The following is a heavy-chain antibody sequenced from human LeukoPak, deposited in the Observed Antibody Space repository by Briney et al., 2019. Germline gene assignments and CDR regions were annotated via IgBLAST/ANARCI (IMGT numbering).Heavy chain of an antibody. D-gene: IGHD4-23*01. CDR1: GFTFSSYA. J-gene: IGHJ4*02. Sequence: GGSLRLSCAASGFTFSSYAMSWVRQAPGKGLEWVSNISGSGVSGGNTYYADSVKGRFTISRDNSKNTLYLQMNSLRTEDTAVYYCAKSGNNRFDYWGQGTLVTVSS. CDR3: AKSGNNRFDY. CDR2: ISGSGVSGGNT. V-gene: IGHV3-23*01.